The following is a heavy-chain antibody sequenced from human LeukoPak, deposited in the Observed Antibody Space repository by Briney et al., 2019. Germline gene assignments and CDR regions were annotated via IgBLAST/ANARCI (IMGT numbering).Heavy chain of an antibody. CDR1: GLTFDDYA. CDR2: ISGDGGST. V-gene: IGHV3-43*02. D-gene: IGHD1-26*01. Sequence: GGSLRLSCAASGLTFDDYAMHWVRQAPGKGLEWVSLISGDGGSTYYADFVKGRFTISRDNSKNSLYLQMSSLRTEDTALYYCARDTLSGRYWATRTNFDYWGQGTLVTVSS. CDR3: ARDTLSGRYWATRTNFDY. J-gene: IGHJ4*02.